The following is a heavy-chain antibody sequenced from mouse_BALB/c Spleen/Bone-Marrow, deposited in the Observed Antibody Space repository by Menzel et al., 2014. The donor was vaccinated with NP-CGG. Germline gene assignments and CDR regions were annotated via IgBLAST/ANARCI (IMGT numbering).Heavy chain of an antibody. CDR2: ISYSGST. J-gene: IGHJ1*01. CDR3: ARSADWYFDV. CDR1: GYSITSDYA. Sequence: EVKLEESGPGLVKPSQSLSLTCTVTGYSITSDYAWNWIRQFPGNKLEWMDYISYSGSTSHNPSLKSRISITRDTSKNQFFLQLNSVTAEDTATYYCARSADWYFDVWGAGTTVTVSS. V-gene: IGHV3-2*02.